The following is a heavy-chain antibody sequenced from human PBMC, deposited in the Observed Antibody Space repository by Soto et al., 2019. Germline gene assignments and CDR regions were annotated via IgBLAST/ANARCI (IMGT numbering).Heavy chain of an antibody. CDR1: GDSISTVDYF. CDR3: ARGRYCLTGRCFPNWFDS. D-gene: IGHD2-15*01. CDR2: IYKSTTT. J-gene: IGHJ5*01. Sequence: SETLSLTCSVSGDSISTVDYFWAWIRQPPGQALEYIGYIYKSTTTYYNPSFESRVAISLDTSKSQFSLNVTSVTAADTAVYFCARGRYCLTGRCFPNWFDSWGQGTLVTVSS. V-gene: IGHV4-30-4*01.